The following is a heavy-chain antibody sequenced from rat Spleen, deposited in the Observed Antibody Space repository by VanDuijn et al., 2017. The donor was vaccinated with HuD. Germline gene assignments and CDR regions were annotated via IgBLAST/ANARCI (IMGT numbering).Heavy chain of an antibody. V-gene: IGHV5-17*01. CDR3: ARQSPYYFDY. D-gene: IGHD3-1*01. Sequence: EVQLVESGGGLVQPGRSLKLSCAASGFTFSDYYMAWVRQAPTKGLEWVATINFDGSSTYYRDSVKGRFTISRDNAKSTLYLLMDSLRSEDTATYYCARQSPYYFDYWGQGVMVTVSS. CDR1: GFTFSDYY. CDR2: INFDGSST. J-gene: IGHJ2*01.